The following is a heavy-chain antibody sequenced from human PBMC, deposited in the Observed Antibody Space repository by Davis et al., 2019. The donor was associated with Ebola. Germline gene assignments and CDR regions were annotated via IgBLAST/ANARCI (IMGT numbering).Heavy chain of an antibody. D-gene: IGHD3-22*01. CDR2: IIPMFRSP. V-gene: IGHV1-69*13. Sequence: SVKVSCKASGYTFTGYYMHWVRQAPGQGLEWMGDIIPMFRSPKYAQKFQDRVTITAAESTKTVYMELSSLTSVDTAVYYCARVQTGFYFDSSDSPSWFDPWGQGTLVTVSP. CDR1: GYTFTGYY. CDR3: ARVQTGFYFDSSDSPSWFDP. J-gene: IGHJ5*02.